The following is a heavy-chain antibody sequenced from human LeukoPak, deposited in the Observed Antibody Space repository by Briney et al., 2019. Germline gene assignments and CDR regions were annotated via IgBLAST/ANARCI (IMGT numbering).Heavy chain of an antibody. CDR2: IYHSGST. J-gene: IGHJ4*02. CDR3: ARDSYSSSWHFDY. V-gene: IGHV4-38-2*02. D-gene: IGHD6-13*01. Sequence: PSETLSLTCAVSGYSISSGYYWGWIRQPPGKGLEWIGSIYHSGSTYYNPSLKSRVTISVDTSKNQFSLKLSSVTAADTAVYYCARDSYSSSWHFDYWGQGTLGTVSS. CDR1: GYSISSGYY.